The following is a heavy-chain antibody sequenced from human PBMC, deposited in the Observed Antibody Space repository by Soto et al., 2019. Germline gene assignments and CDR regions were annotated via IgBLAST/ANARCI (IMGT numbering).Heavy chain of an antibody. J-gene: IGHJ6*02. Sequence: SVKVSGKASGGTCSSYAISWVRQAPGQGLEWMGGIIPIFGTANSAQKFQGRVTITADESTSTAYMELNSLRSEETAVYYCAIQGYCSSTSCYTRGMDVWGQGTTVT. CDR3: AIQGYCSSTSCYTRGMDV. CDR2: IIPIFGTA. CDR1: GGTCSSYA. V-gene: IGHV1-69*13. D-gene: IGHD2-2*01.